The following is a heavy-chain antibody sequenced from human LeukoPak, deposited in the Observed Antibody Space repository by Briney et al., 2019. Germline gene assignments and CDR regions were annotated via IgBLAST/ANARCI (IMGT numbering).Heavy chain of an antibody. J-gene: IGHJ4*02. Sequence: TLSLTCTVSGGSISSSSYYWGWIRQPPGKALEWLALIYWDDDKRYSPSLKSRLTITKDTSKNQVVLIMTNMDPVDTATYFCAHAIFGSGSNYNYFDYWGQGALVTVSS. CDR3: AHAIFGSGSNYNYFDY. D-gene: IGHD3-10*01. CDR1: GGSISSSSYY. CDR2: IYWDDDK. V-gene: IGHV2-5*02.